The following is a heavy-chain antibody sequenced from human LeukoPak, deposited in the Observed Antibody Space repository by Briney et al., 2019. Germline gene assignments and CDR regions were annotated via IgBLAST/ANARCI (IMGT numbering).Heavy chain of an antibody. CDR1: GGSISSYY. Sequence: SETLSLTCAVSGGSISSYYWSWIRQPPGEGLEWIGYIYHTGNTNYNPSFESRVTMSVDTSKNQFSLKLSSVTAADTAVYYCVRVDRGGFDYWGQGTLVTVSS. CDR2: IYHTGNT. V-gene: IGHV4-59*01. J-gene: IGHJ4*02. D-gene: IGHD2-15*01. CDR3: VRVDRGGFDY.